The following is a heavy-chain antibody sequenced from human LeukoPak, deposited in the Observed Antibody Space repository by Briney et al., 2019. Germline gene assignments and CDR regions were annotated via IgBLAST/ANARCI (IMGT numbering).Heavy chain of an antibody. CDR3: ARRSSSSGYYHWDYYFDY. Sequence: GASVKVSCKASGYTFTSYAMSWVRQAPGQGLEWMGWINTNTGNPTYTQGFTGRFVFSLDTSVSTAYLQISSLKAEDTAVYYCARRSSSSGYYHWDYYFDYWGQGTLVTVSS. D-gene: IGHD3-22*01. J-gene: IGHJ4*02. CDR2: INTNTGNP. V-gene: IGHV7-4-1*02. CDR1: GYTFTSYA.